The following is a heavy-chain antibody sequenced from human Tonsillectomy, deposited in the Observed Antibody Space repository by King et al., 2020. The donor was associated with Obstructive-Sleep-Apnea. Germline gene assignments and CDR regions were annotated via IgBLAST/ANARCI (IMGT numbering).Heavy chain of an antibody. CDR3: ARDRGGAGPTTTDY. J-gene: IGHJ4*02. CDR1: VFTFRTSW. D-gene: IGHD1-26*01. Sequence: VQLVESGGGLVQPGGSLRLSCAASVFTFRTSWMHWVRQAPGKGLVWVSRINSDGRSTIYADFVKGRFTSSRDNAKNTLYLQMNSLGAEDTAVYYCARDRGGAGPTTTDYWGQGTLVTVSS. CDR2: INSDGRST. V-gene: IGHV3-74*01.